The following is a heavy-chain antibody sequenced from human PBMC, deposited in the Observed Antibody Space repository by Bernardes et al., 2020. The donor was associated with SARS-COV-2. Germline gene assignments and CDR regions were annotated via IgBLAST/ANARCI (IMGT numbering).Heavy chain of an antibody. Sequence: SQTLSLTCTVSGGSISSYYWSWIRQPPGKGLEWIGYIYYSGSTNYNPSLKSRVTISVDTSKNQFSLKLSSVTAEDTAVYYCASYSYGCMDYWGQGTLVTVSS. D-gene: IGHD5-18*01. CDR3: ASYSYGCMDY. CDR1: GGSISSYY. CDR2: IYYSGST. J-gene: IGHJ4*02. V-gene: IGHV4-59*08.